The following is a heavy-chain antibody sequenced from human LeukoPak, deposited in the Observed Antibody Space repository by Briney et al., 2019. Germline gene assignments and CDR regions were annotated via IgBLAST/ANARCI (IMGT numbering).Heavy chain of an antibody. CDR3: ARLEGRGGIAAAGTPSDY. CDR2: IYYSGST. Sequence: SETLSLTCTVSGGSISSSSYYWGWIRQPPGKGLERIGSIYYSGSTYYNPSLKSRVTISVDTSKNQFSLKLSSVTAADTAVYYCARLEGRGGIAAAGTPSDYWGQGTLVTVSS. CDR1: GGSISSSSYY. J-gene: IGHJ4*02. V-gene: IGHV4-39*01. D-gene: IGHD6-13*01.